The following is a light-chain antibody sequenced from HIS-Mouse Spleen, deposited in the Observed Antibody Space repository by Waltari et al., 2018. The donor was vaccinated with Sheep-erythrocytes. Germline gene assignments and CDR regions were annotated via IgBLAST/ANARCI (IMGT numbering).Light chain of an antibody. Sequence: SYELTQPPSVSVAPGQTAISTCSGAQLGDKYSFWNQQKPGQSPVLVIYQDSKRPSGIPERFSGSNSGNTATLTISGLQAEDEADYYCCSYAGSYNHVFATGTKVTVL. CDR3: CSYAGSYNHV. CDR1: QLGDKY. V-gene: IGLV3-1*01. CDR2: QDS. J-gene: IGLJ1*01.